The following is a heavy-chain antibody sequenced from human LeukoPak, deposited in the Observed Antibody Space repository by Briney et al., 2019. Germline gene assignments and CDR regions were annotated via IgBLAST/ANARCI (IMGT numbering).Heavy chain of an antibody. J-gene: IGHJ5*02. CDR1: GYSISSGYY. V-gene: IGHV4-38-2*01. CDR2: IYHSGST. CDR3: ARQWGYCSSTSCYSPTRFDP. D-gene: IGHD2-2*02. Sequence: SXXLSLTCAVSGYSISSGYYWGWIRQPPGKGLEWIGSIYHSGSTYYNPSLKSRVTLSVDTSKNQFSLKLSSVTAADTAVYYCARQWGYCSSTSCYSPTRFDPWGQGTLVTVSS.